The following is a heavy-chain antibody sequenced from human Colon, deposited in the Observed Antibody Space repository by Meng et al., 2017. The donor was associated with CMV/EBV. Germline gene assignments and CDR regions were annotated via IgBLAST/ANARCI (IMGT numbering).Heavy chain of an antibody. D-gene: IGHD3-3*01. J-gene: IGHJ4*02. CDR3: AHRRGFLEWLTY. CDR1: WFSISTSGVG. Sequence: TFAWFSISTSGVGVGWIRQPPGKALEWLALIYWNDDKRYSPSLKSRLTITKDTSKNQVVLTMTNMDPVDTATYYCAHRRGFLEWLTYWGQGTLVTVSS. V-gene: IGHV2-5*01. CDR2: IYWNDDK.